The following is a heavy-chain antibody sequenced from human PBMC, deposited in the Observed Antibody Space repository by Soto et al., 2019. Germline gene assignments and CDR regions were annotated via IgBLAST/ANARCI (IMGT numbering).Heavy chain of an antibody. CDR3: STWGRDGWYTGFF. J-gene: IGHJ4*02. Sequence: QVQLVQSGAEVKTPGASVKVSCKASGYTFTDYDINWVRQAPGQGLEWVGRMNPSSGTTDYAQNFQARVTMTRDTSISTAYLELSNLGYEDTAVFYCSTWGRDGWYTGFFWGQGTLVTVAS. V-gene: IGHV1-8*01. D-gene: IGHD6-19*01. CDR1: GYTFTDYD. CDR2: MNPSSGTT.